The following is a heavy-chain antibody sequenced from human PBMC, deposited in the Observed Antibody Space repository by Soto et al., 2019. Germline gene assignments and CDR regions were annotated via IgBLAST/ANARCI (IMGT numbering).Heavy chain of an antibody. CDR3: AKDSEALQWLVPVDY. CDR2: ISYDGSNK. J-gene: IGHJ4*02. V-gene: IGHV3-30*18. Sequence: GGSLRLSCAASGFTFSSYGLHWVRQAPGKGLEWVAVISYDGSNKYYADSVKGRFTISRDNSKNTVYLQMNSLRAEDTALYYCAKDSEALQWLVPVDYWGQGTLVTVSS. D-gene: IGHD6-19*01. CDR1: GFTFSSYG.